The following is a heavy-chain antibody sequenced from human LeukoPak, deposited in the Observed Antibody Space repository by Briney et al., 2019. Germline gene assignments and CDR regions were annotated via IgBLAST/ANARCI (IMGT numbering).Heavy chain of an antibody. CDR3: ARDGGGYCSGGSCYAPVVAFDI. J-gene: IGHJ3*02. CDR1: GYSISSGYY. CDR2: IYHSGST. Sequence: SETLSLTCTVSGYSISSGYYWGWIRQPPGKGLEWIGSIYHSGSTYYNPSLKSRVTISVDTSKNQFSLKLSSVTAADTAVYYCARDGGGYCSGGSCYAPVVAFDIWGQGTMVTVSS. D-gene: IGHD2-15*01. V-gene: IGHV4-38-2*02.